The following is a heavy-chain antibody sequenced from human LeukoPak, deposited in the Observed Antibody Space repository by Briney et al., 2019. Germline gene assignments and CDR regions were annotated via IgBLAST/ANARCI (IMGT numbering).Heavy chain of an antibody. V-gene: IGHV4-59*08. CDR1: GGSISSDY. J-gene: IGHJ3*02. CDR3: ARPVGYSSGWYEYDI. D-gene: IGHD6-19*01. Sequence: SETLSLTCTVSGGSISSDYWCWIRQRPGQGLEWIGYIYYSWSSNYNPSLKSLVTVSAEKSNNQFPLKLSSATAADKAVEYCARPVGYSSGWYEYDIWGQGKMVTVSS. CDR2: IYYSWSS.